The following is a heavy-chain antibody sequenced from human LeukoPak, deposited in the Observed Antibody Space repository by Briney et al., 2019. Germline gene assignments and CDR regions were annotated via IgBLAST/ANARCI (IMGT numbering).Heavy chain of an antibody. V-gene: IGHV4-34*01. Sequence: SETLSLTCAVYGGSFSGYYWSWIRQPPGKGLEWLGEINHSGSTNYNPSLKSRVTISVDTSKNQFSLKLSSVTAADTAVYYCARPTIALLAFDIWGQGTMVTVSS. CDR3: ARPTIALLAFDI. CDR1: GGSFSGYY. D-gene: IGHD5-24*01. J-gene: IGHJ3*02. CDR2: INHSGST.